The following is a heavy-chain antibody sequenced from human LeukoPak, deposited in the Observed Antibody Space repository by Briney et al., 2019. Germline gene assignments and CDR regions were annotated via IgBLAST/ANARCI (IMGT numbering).Heavy chain of an antibody. V-gene: IGHV4-59*01. CDR2: IYYSGSA. D-gene: IGHD2-2*03. CDR1: GGSISSYY. Sequence: SETLSLTCTVSGGSISSYYWSWIRQPPGKGLEWIGYIYYSGSANYNPSLKSRVTISVDTSKNQFSLKLSSVTAADTAVYYCARALDIVVVPAEKGYYYMDVWGKGTTVTVSS. J-gene: IGHJ6*03. CDR3: ARALDIVVVPAEKGYYYMDV.